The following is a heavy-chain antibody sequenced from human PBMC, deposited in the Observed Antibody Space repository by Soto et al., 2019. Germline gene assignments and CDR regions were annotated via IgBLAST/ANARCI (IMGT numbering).Heavy chain of an antibody. J-gene: IGHJ6*02. CDR1: GGSISSGDYY. V-gene: IGHV4-30-4*01. CDR3: AGVITGTTTYGMDV. Sequence: TSETLSLTCTVSGGSISSGDYYWSWIRQPPGKGLEWIGYIYYSGSTYYNPSLKSRVTISVDTSKNQFSLKLSSVTAADTAVYYCAGVITGTTTYGMDVWGQGTTVT. D-gene: IGHD1-7*01. CDR2: IYYSGST.